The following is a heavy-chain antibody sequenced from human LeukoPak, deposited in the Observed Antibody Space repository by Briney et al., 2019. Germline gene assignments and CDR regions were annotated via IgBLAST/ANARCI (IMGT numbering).Heavy chain of an antibody. CDR3: AKDRVWNSFDS. CDR1: GFTFSSYA. Sequence: QPGGSLRLSCAASGFTFSSYAMSWVRQAPGKGLVWVSRINTDGSSANYADSVKGRFTISRDNAKNTLYLQMNSLKNEDTAVYYCAKDRVWNSFDSWGQGTLVTVSS. V-gene: IGHV3-74*01. J-gene: IGHJ4*02. CDR2: INTDGSSA. D-gene: IGHD1-1*01.